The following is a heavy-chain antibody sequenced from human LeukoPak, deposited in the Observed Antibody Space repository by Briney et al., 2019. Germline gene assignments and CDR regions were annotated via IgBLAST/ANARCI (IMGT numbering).Heavy chain of an antibody. V-gene: IGHV3-11*01. Sequence: PGGSLRLSCAASGFTFSDYYMSWIRQAPGKGLEWVSYISSSGSTIYYADSVKGRFTISRDNAKNSLYLQMNSLRAEDTAVYYCARDLKYYYDSSGYYSFADYWGQGTLVTVSS. J-gene: IGHJ4*02. CDR1: GFTFSDYY. CDR3: ARDLKYYYDSSGYYSFADY. D-gene: IGHD3-22*01. CDR2: ISSSGSTI.